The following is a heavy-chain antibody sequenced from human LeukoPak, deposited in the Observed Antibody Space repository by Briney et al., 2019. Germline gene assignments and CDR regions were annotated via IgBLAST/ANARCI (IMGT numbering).Heavy chain of an antibody. D-gene: IGHD4-11*01. J-gene: IGHJ6*03. CDR1: GYTFTSYY. V-gene: IGHV1-46*01. CDR3: ARSVTLFYYYYYYMDV. Sequence: ASVKVSCKASGYTFTSYYMHWVRQAPGQGLEWMGIINPSGGSTSYAQKFQGRVTMTRDMSTSTVYMELSSLRSEDTAVYYCARSVTLFYYYYYYMDVWGKGTTVTVSS. CDR2: INPSGGST.